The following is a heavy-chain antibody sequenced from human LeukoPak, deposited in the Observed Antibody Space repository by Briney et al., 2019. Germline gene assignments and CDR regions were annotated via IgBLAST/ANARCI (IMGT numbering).Heavy chain of an antibody. V-gene: IGHV3-21*01. Sequence: GGSLRLSWTASGFTFSSCSMDGVRQAPGKGLEWVSSISSSSSYIYYADSVKGRFTISRDNAKSSLYQQMNSLRAEDTAVYYCASGVKYYESRGYYFCVFGGQGTLVTVSS. D-gene: IGHD3-22*01. J-gene: IGHJ4*02. CDR1: GFTFSSCS. CDR3: ASGVKYYESRGYYFCVF. CDR2: ISSSSSYI.